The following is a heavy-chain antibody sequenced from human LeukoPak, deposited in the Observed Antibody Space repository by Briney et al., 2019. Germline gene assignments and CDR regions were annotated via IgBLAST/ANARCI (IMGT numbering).Heavy chain of an antibody. Sequence: PSETLSLTCTVSGGSISSYYWSWIRQPPGKGLEWIGYIYYSGSTNYNPSLKSRVTISVDTSKNQFPLKLSSVTAADTAVYYCARHASGPLGYYYGMDVWGQGTTVTVSS. D-gene: IGHD1-26*01. CDR3: ARHASGPLGYYYGMDV. J-gene: IGHJ6*02. CDR2: IYYSGST. V-gene: IGHV4-59*08. CDR1: GGSISSYY.